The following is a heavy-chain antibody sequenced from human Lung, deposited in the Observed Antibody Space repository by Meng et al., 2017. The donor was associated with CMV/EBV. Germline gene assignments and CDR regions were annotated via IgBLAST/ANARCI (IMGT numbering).Heavy chain of an antibody. D-gene: IGHD2-21*02. Sequence: SXKVSCKASGGTFSNFAISWVRQAPGQGLEWMGGIIPIFGTGNYAQKFQGRVSITTDESTTTAYMELRSLRSEDTAVYYCAVGVTPDYWGQGTLVTVSS. J-gene: IGHJ4*02. V-gene: IGHV1-69*05. CDR3: AVGVTPDY. CDR2: IIPIFGTG. CDR1: GGTFSNFA.